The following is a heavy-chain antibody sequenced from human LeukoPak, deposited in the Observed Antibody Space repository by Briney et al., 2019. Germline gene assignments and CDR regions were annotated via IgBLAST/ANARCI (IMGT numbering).Heavy chain of an antibody. CDR2: LSVSSGRT. D-gene: IGHD2-21*01. Sequence: GGSLTLSCAASGFTFSDYYMNWIRQAPGKGLEWISFLSVSSGRTNYADSVKGRFTISRDNAKNSLYLQMNSLRPDDTAVYYCAGAGHYSFDYWGQGTLVTVSS. CDR1: GFTFSDYY. CDR3: AGAGHYSFDY. J-gene: IGHJ4*02. V-gene: IGHV3-11*05.